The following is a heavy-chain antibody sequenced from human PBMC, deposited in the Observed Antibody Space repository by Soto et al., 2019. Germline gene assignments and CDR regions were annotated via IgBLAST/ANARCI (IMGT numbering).Heavy chain of an antibody. Sequence: QVQLQESGPGLVKPSETLSLTCTVSGYSISTGCYWGWIRQPPGKGLEWIGSMYFTGSTYYNPSLKSRVTISVDTSKNQFSLKLTSVTAADTAVYYCARDLNYGLYYFDYWGQGTLVTVSS. D-gene: IGHD3-10*01. CDR2: MYFTGST. CDR1: GYSISTGCY. CDR3: ARDLNYGLYYFDY. V-gene: IGHV4-38-2*02. J-gene: IGHJ4*02.